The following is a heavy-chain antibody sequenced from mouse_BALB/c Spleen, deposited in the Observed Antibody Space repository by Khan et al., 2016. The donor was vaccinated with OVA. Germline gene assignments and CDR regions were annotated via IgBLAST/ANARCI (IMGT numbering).Heavy chain of an antibody. J-gene: IGHJ3*01. CDR2: IYPGNSDT. CDR3: ARGGYSSFAY. CDR1: GYSFTSYL. V-gene: IGHV1-5*01. D-gene: IGHD1-3*01. Sequence: EVQLQQSGTVLARPGASVKMSCKASGYSFTSYLIHWVKQRPGPGLEWIGDIYPGNSDTTYNQKFKDKAKMTAGTSAHTAYLELSSLTNEDSAVYYCARGGYSSFAYWGQGTLVTVSA.